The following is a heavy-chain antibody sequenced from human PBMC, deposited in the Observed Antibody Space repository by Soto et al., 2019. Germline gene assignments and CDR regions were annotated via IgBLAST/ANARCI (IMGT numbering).Heavy chain of an antibody. V-gene: IGHV1-3*05. D-gene: IGHD4-17*01. CDR3: ARSTSPSTVTLPYYYYGMDV. CDR1: GYTVTDYA. CDR2: INAGNGNT. Sequence: QVQLVQSGAEEKKPGTSVKVSCKASGYTVTDYAIHWVRQAPGQRLEWMGWINAGNGNTKCSQKFQGRVTITRDTSATTAYMELSRLTSEDTSVYYCARSTSPSTVTLPYYYYGMDVWGQGTTVTVSS. J-gene: IGHJ6*02.